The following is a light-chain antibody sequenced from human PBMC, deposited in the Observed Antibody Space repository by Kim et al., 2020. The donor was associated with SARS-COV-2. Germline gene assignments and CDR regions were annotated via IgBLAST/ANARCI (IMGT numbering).Light chain of an antibody. CDR3: NSRDSSGNHQV. J-gene: IGLJ2*01. Sequence: SSELTQDPAVSVALGQTVRITCQGDSLRSYYASWYQQKPGQAPVLVIYGNSNRPSGIPDRFSGSSSGNTASLTITGAQAEDEADYYCNSRDSSGNHQVFGGGTKVTVL. V-gene: IGLV3-19*01. CDR1: SLRSYY. CDR2: GNS.